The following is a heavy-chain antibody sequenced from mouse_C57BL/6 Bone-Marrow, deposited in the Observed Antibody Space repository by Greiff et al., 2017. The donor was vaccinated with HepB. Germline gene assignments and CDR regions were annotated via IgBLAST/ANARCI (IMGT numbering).Heavy chain of an antibody. D-gene: IGHD2-2*01. J-gene: IGHJ1*03. CDR3: ARDGPMVTTTRYWYFDV. V-gene: IGHV5-4*01. CDR2: ISDGGSYT. Sequence: EVNVVESGGGLVKPGGSLKLSCAASGFTFSSYAMSWVRQTPEKRLEWVATISDGGSYTYYPDNVKGRFTISRDNAKNNLYLQMSHLKSEDTAMYYCARDGPMVTTTRYWYFDVWGTGTTVTVSS. CDR1: GFTFSSYA.